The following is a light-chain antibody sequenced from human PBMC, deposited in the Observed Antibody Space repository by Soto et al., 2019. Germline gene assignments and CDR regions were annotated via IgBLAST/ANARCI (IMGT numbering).Light chain of an antibody. J-gene: IGKJ1*01. V-gene: IGKV1-5*01. CDR3: HQYNSYTWT. CDR2: DAS. Sequence: IQMTQSPSTLSASVGDRVTITCQASQRVSDWLAWYQQKPGKAPKLQIYDASRLESAHPSRCSGSGSQTEFTLTISCLHPDDCATYTCHQYNSYTWTLGQGTKVDIK. CDR1: QRVSDW.